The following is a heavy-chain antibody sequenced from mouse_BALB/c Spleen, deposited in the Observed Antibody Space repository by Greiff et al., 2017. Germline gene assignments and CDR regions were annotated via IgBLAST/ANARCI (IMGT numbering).Heavy chain of an antibody. CDR2: INPNNGGT. V-gene: IGHV1-18*01. D-gene: IGHD1-1*01. CDR1: GYTFTDYN. CDR3: ARSALYYYGSSHWYFDV. J-gene: IGHJ1*01. Sequence: VQLKESGPELVKPGASVKIPCKASGYTFTDYNMDWVKQSHGKSLEWIGDINPNNGGTIYNQKFKGKATLTVDKSSSTAYMELRSLTSEDTAVYYCARSALYYYGSSHWYFDVWGAGTTVTVSS.